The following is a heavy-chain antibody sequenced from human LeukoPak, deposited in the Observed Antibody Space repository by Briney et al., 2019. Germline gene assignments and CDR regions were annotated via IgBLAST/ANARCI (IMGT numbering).Heavy chain of an antibody. V-gene: IGHV4-34*01. D-gene: IGHD1-14*01. CDR1: GGSFSGYY. Sequence: SETLSLTCAVYGGSFSGYYWSWIRQPPGKGLEWIGEINHSGSTNYNPSLKSRVTISVDTSKNQFSLKLSSVTAADTAVYYCASLVTTTGAFDIWGQGTMVTVSS. CDR3: ASLVTTTGAFDI. J-gene: IGHJ3*02. CDR2: INHSGST.